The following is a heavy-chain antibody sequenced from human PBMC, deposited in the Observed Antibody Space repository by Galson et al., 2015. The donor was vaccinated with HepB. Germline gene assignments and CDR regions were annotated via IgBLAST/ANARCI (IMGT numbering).Heavy chain of an antibody. V-gene: IGHV3-66*01. D-gene: IGHD3-22*01. CDR2: IYSGGST. CDR3: AKDRYYDSSGYSCFDY. J-gene: IGHJ4*02. Sequence: SLRLSCAASGFTVSSNYMSWVRQAPGKGLEWVSVIYSGGSTYYADSVKGRFTISRDNSKNTLYLQMNSLRAEDTAVYYCAKDRYYDSSGYSCFDYWGQGTLVTVSS. CDR1: GFTVSSNY.